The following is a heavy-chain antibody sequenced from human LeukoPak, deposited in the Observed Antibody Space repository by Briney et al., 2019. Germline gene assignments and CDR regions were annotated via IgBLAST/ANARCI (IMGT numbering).Heavy chain of an antibody. CDR1: GFTFSSNG. D-gene: IGHD6-6*01. CDR3: AKDWGTSSLYLVN. J-gene: IGHJ4*02. Sequence: GGSLRLSCAASGFTFSSNGMHWVRQAPGKGLEWVAFIRYDGNNKNYADSVKGRFTIPRDNSKNTLYLQMNSLRTEDTAVYYCAKDWGTSSLYLVNWGQGTLVTVSS. CDR2: IRYDGNNK. V-gene: IGHV3-30*02.